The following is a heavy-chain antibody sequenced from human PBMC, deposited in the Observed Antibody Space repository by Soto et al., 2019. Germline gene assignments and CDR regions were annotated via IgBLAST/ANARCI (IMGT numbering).Heavy chain of an antibody. D-gene: IGHD6-6*01. CDR2: INHSGST. Sequence: QVQLQQWGAGLLKPSETLSLTCAVYGGSFSGYYWSWIRQPPGKGLEWIGEINHSGSTNYNPSLKSRVTISVDTSMNQFSLKLSSVTAADTAVYYCSRQLRSSIDYWGQGTLVTVSS. CDR3: SRQLRSSIDY. J-gene: IGHJ4*02. V-gene: IGHV4-34*01. CDR1: GGSFSGYY.